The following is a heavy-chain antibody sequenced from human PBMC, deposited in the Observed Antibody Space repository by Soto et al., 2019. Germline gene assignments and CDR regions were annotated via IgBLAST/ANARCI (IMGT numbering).Heavy chain of an antibody. CDR1: GFTFSSYG. CDR2: ISYDGSNK. V-gene: IGHV3-30*18. D-gene: IGHD6-13*01. J-gene: IGHJ6*02. Sequence: VQLVESGGGVVQPGRSLRLSCAASGFTFSSYGMHWVRQAPGKGLEWVAVISYDGSNKYYADSVKGRFTISRDNSKNTLYLQMNSLRAEDTAVYYCAKGVSAAGTFSYYYYGMDVWGQGTTVTVSS. CDR3: AKGVSAAGTFSYYYYGMDV.